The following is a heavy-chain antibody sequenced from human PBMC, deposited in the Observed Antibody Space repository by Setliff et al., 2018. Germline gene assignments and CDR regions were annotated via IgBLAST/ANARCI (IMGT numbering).Heavy chain of an antibody. CDR3: AGGRRYDYGWDFDY. Sequence: PSETLSLTCTVSGYSISSGHYWGWIRHPPGKRLEWIGRISHSGSTYYNPSLRSRVTISLDTSKNQFSPKLTSVTAADTAVYYCAGGRRYDYGWDFDYWGQGTLVTVSS. D-gene: IGHD4-17*01. CDR1: GYSISSGHY. V-gene: IGHV4-38-2*02. CDR2: ISHSGST. J-gene: IGHJ4*02.